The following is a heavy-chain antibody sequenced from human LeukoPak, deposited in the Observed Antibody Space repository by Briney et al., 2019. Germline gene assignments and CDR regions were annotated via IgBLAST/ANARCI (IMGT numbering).Heavy chain of an antibody. CDR3: ARALIRYTVVPFDS. V-gene: IGHV4-59*01. J-gene: IGHJ4*02. CDR2: IHYSGST. Sequence: SETLSLTCSVSGGSITGYYWNWIRQSPGKGLEWIGYIHYSGSTNYNPSLKSRVTISVDTSKNHFSLKLSSVTAADTAVYYCARALIRYTVVPFDSWGQGTLVTVST. CDR1: GGSITGYY. D-gene: IGHD3-16*02.